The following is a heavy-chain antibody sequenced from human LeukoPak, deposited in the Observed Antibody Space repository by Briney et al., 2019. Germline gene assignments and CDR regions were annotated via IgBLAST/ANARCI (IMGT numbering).Heavy chain of an antibody. V-gene: IGHV4-39*01. D-gene: IGHD3-22*01. CDR3: ARGVTMIVVVIHDWYFDL. CDR2: IYYTRST. CDR1: GGSISSSSYY. Sequence: PSETLSLTCTVSGGSISSSSYYWGWIRQPPGKGLEWLGSIYYTRSTYYNPSLKSRVTISVDTSKNQFSLKLTSVTAADTAVHYCARGVTMIVVVIHDWYFDLWGRGTLVTVSS. J-gene: IGHJ2*01.